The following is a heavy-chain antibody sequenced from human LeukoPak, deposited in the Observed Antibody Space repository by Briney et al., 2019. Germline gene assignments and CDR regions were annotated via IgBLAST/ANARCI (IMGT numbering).Heavy chain of an antibody. CDR2: ISSSSSYI. Sequence: PGGSLRLSCAASGFTFSRYSMNWVRQAPGKGLEWVSSISSSSSYIYYADSVEGRFTISRDNAKNSLYLQMNSLRAEDTALYYCARDARASGPIQYYFDYWGQGTLVTVSS. CDR1: GFTFSRYS. V-gene: IGHV3-21*01. J-gene: IGHJ4*02. CDR3: ARDARASGPIQYYFDY. D-gene: IGHD2-15*01.